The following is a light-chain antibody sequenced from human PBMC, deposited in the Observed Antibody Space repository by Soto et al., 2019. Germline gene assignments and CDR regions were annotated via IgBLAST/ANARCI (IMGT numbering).Light chain of an antibody. Sequence: EIVLTQSPGTLSLSPGERATLSCRASQSVSSSYLAWYQQKPGQAPRLLIYRTSNRATGIPDRFSGSGSGTDFTLTISRLEPEDFAVYYCKQYGSSLWTFGQGTKVDIK. V-gene: IGKV3-20*01. CDR2: RTS. CDR1: QSVSSSY. J-gene: IGKJ1*01. CDR3: KQYGSSLWT.